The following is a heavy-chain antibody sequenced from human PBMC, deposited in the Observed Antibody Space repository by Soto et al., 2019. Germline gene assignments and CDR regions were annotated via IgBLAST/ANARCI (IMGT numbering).Heavy chain of an antibody. Sequence: GSLRLCCAGPGLTWSDYYIGTIRQAPGKGLEWVSYISSSGSTIYYADSVKGRFTISRDNAKNSLYLQMNSLRAEDTAVYYCARDRPDYYDSSGYPEYWGEGTLVTVSS. J-gene: IGHJ4*02. CDR2: ISSSGSTI. D-gene: IGHD3-22*01. V-gene: IGHV3-11*01. CDR1: GLTWSDYY. CDR3: ARDRPDYYDSSGYPEY.